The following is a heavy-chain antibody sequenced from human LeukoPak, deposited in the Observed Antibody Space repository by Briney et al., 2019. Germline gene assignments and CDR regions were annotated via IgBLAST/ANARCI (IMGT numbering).Heavy chain of an antibody. CDR1: GYTFTRHA. CDR2: INAGNGDT. J-gene: IGHJ5*02. V-gene: IGHV1-3*01. CDR3: ATVTRGTTLDH. Sequence: ASVKVSCKASGYTFTRHAIHWVCQAPGQRLEWMGWINAGNGDTKYSQKFQGRVTFTGDTSASTAYMELSSLKSEDTAVYYCATVTRGTTLDHWGQGTLVTVSS. D-gene: IGHD4-23*01.